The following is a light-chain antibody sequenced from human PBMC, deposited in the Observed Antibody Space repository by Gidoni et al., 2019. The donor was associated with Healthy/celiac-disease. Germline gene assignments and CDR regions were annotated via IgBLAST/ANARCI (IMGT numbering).Light chain of an antibody. V-gene: IGKV3-15*01. CDR3: QQYNNWPCS. CDR1: QSVSSN. CDR2: GAS. Sequence: DIVMTQSPATLSVSPGERATLSCRASQSVSSNLAWYQQKPGQAPRLLIYGASTRATGIPARFSGSGSGTEFTLTISSLQSEDFAVYYCQQYNNWPCSFGQGTKLEIK. J-gene: IGKJ2*04.